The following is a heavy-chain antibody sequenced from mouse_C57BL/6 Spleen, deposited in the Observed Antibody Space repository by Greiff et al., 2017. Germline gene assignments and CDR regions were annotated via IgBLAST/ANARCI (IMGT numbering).Heavy chain of an antibody. Sequence: QVQLKQPGAELVMPGASVKLSCKASGYTFTSYWMHWVKQRPGQGLEWIGEIDPSDSYTNYNQKFKGKSTLTVDKSSSTAYMQLSSLTSEDSAVYYCARRDSSGSVGFAYWGQGTLVTVSA. CDR2: IDPSDSYT. J-gene: IGHJ3*01. D-gene: IGHD3-2*02. CDR1: GYTFTSYW. CDR3: ARRDSSGSVGFAY. V-gene: IGHV1-69*01.